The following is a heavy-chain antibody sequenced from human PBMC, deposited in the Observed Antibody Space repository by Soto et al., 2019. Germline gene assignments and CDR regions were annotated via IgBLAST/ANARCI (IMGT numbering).Heavy chain of an antibody. CDR2: VNPILSLS. J-gene: IGHJ4*02. CDR1: GDTFSFYS. V-gene: IGHV1-69*02. Sequence: QVQLVQSGAEVKRPGSSVKVSCKASGDTFSFYSINWVRQAPGLGLEWMGRVNPILSLSNYAQRFQGRVTMSADKSTRTALMVLSRLTSEDTAIFYCATSYGSGYRAFDYWGQGAQVSVSS. D-gene: IGHD3-10*01. CDR3: ATSYGSGYRAFDY.